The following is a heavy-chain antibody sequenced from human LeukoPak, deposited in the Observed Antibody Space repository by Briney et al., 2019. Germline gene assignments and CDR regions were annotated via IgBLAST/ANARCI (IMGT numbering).Heavy chain of an antibody. Sequence: PGGSLRPSCAASGFTFSDYYMSCVRQAPGKGLEWLSYISGSGSHTPYADSVKGRFTISSDTSKNTLYLQMNSLRAEDTAVYYCARDLSPVVRASPMGYWGQGTLVTVSS. D-gene: IGHD3-10*01. CDR1: GFTFSDYY. J-gene: IGHJ4*02. V-gene: IGHV3-11*06. CDR3: ARDLSPVVRASPMGY. CDR2: ISGSGSHT.